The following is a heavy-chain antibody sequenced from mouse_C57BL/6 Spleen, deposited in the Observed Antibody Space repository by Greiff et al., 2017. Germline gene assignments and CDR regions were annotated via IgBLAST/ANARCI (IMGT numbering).Heavy chain of an antibody. CDR2: INPSNGGT. D-gene: IGHD2-10*01. Sequence: QVQLQQPGTELVKPGASVKLSCKASGYTFTSYWMHWVKQRPGQGLEWIGNINPSNGGTNYNEKFKSKATLTVDKSSSTAYMPLSSLTSEDSAVYYCARGAYYGNYPWYFDVWGTGTTVTVSS. V-gene: IGHV1-53*01. CDR3: ARGAYYGNYPWYFDV. CDR1: GYTFTSYW. J-gene: IGHJ1*03.